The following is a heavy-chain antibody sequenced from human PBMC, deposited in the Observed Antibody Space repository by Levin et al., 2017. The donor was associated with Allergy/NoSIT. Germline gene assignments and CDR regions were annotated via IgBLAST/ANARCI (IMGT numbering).Heavy chain of an antibody. J-gene: IGHJ1*01. CDR1: GFSITSAGVC. CDR2: IDWDDDK. V-gene: IGHV2-70*11. Sequence: SGPTLVKPTQAVALTCSFSGFSITSAGVCVSWIRQAPGKALEWLARIDWDDDKYYSATLRNRLTISKDTSRNQIVLTMVNMDPVDTATYYGARMWYKRNDRPAEDFQEGGQGTLVTVS. CDR3: ARMWYKRNDRPAEDFQE. D-gene: IGHD1-20*01.